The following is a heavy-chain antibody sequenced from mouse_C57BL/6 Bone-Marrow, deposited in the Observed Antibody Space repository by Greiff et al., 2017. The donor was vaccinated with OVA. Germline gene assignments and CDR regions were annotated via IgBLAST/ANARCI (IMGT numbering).Heavy chain of an antibody. J-gene: IGHJ4*01. D-gene: IGHD2-3*01. CDR2: INPNNGGT. Sequence: EVQLQQSGPELVKPGASVKMSCKASGYTFTDYNMHWVKQSHGKSLEWIGYINPNNGGTSYNQKFKGKATLTVNKSSSTAYMELRSLTSEDSAVYYCARGGDGNLYYYAMDYWGQGTSVTVSS. CDR3: ARGGDGNLYYYAMDY. V-gene: IGHV1-22*01. CDR1: GYTFTDYN.